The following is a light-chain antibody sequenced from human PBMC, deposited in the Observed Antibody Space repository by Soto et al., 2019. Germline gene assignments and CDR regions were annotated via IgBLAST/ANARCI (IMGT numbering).Light chain of an antibody. Sequence: QPVLTQSPSASASLGASVKLTCTLSSGHSSYAIAWHQQQPEKGPRYLMKVNSDGSHSKGDGIPDRFSGSSTGAERYFTISSLQYEDEADYYCQTSGTGYVLFGGGTKLTVL. CDR2: VNSDGSH. CDR3: QTSGTGYVL. J-gene: IGLJ2*01. CDR1: SGHSSYA. V-gene: IGLV4-69*01.